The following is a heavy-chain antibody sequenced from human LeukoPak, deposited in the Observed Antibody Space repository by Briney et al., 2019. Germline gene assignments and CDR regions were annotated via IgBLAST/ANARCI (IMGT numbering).Heavy chain of an antibody. CDR1: GFTFSSYA. CDR2: ISYDGSNK. J-gene: IGHJ6*02. CDR3: ARESDDYGMDV. D-gene: IGHD2-21*02. Sequence: PGGSLRLSCAASGFTFSSYAMHWVRQAPGKGLEWVAVISYDGSNKYYADSVKGRFTISRDNSKNTLYLQMNSLRAEDTAVYYCARESDDYGMDVWGQGTTVTVSS. V-gene: IGHV3-30-3*01.